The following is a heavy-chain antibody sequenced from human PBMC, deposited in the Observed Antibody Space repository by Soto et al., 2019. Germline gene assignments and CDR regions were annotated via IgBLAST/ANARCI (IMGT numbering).Heavy chain of an antibody. V-gene: IGHV4-34*01. CDR2: INHSGST. J-gene: IGHJ4*02. Sequence: PSETLSLTCAVYGGSFSGYYWSWIRQPPGKGLEWIGEINHSGSTNYNPSLKSRVTIPVDTSKNQFSLKLSSVTAADTAVYYCARGSAGGYSYSNLDYWGQGTLVTVSS. CDR1: GGSFSGYY. D-gene: IGHD2-21*02. CDR3: ARGSAGGYSYSNLDY.